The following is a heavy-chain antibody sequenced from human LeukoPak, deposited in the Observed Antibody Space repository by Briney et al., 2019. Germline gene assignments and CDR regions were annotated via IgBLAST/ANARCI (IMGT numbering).Heavy chain of an antibody. CDR3: ASSPTEYYDILTGYYNGNWFDP. CDR1: GGSISTSSYY. D-gene: IGHD3-9*01. Sequence: SETLSLTCTVSGGSISTSSYYWGWVRQPPGKGLEWIGNIFYSGSTYYSPSLKSRVTISLDTSRNQFSLKLSSVTAADTAVYYCASSPTEYYDILTGYYNGNWFDPWGQGTLVTVSS. J-gene: IGHJ5*02. CDR2: IFYSGST. V-gene: IGHV4-39*01.